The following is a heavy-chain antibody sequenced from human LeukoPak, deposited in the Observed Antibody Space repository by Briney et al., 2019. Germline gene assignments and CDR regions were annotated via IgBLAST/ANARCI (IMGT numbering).Heavy chain of an antibody. CDR1: GFTFSSYS. CDR3: ARDENYGSGSYSLDY. D-gene: IGHD3-10*01. V-gene: IGHV3-21*01. J-gene: IGHJ4*02. CDR2: ISSSSSYI. Sequence: GGSLRLSCAASGFTFSSYSMNWVRQAPGKGLEWVSSISSSSSYIYYADSVKGRFTISRDNAKNSLYLQMNSLRAEDTAVYYCARDENYGSGSYSLDYWGQGTLVTVSS.